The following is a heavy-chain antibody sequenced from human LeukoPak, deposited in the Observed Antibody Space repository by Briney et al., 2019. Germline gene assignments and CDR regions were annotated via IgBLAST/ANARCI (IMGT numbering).Heavy chain of an antibody. D-gene: IGHD6-13*01. CDR1: GGSISSYY. V-gene: IGHV4-59*01. Sequence: PSETLSLTCTVSGGSISSYYWSWIRQPPGKGLEWIGYIYYSGSTNYNPSLKSRVTISVDTSKNQFSLKLSSVTAADTAVYHCARARYSSSWACDYWGQGTLVTVSS. CDR2: IYYSGST. J-gene: IGHJ4*02. CDR3: ARARYSSSWACDY.